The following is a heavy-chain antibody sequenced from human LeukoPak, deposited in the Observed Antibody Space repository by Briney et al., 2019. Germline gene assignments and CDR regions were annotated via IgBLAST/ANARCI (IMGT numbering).Heavy chain of an antibody. CDR1: GGSISSYY. CDR3: ARMEYQLPIDY. Sequence: PSETLSLTCTVSGGSISSYYWSWIRQPPGKGLEWIGYIYYSGSTNYNPSLKSRVTISVDTSKNQFSLKLSSVTAADTAVYYCARMEYQLPIDYWGQGTLVTVSS. CDR2: IYYSGST. V-gene: IGHV4-59*01. J-gene: IGHJ4*02. D-gene: IGHD2-2*01.